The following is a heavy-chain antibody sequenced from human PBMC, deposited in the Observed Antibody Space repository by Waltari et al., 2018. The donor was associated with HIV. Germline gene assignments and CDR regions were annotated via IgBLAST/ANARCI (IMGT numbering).Heavy chain of an antibody. V-gene: IGHV4-59*01. Sequence: QVQLQESGPGLVKPSETLSLTCTVPGGSISSYYWSWIRQPPGKGLEWIGYIYYSGSTNYNPSLKSRVTISVDTSKNQFSLKLSSVTAADTAVYYCARGEGSSSSDYWGQGTLVTVSS. CDR1: GGSISSYY. CDR2: IYYSGST. J-gene: IGHJ4*02. CDR3: ARGEGSSSSDY. D-gene: IGHD6-13*01.